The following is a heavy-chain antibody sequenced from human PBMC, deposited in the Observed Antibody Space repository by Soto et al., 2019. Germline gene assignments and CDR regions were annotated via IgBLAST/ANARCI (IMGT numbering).Heavy chain of an antibody. V-gene: IGHV4-39*01. CDR3: GTNYYDRSGYYFYSHY. Sequence: SETLSLTCTVSGGSISSSSYYWGWIRQPPGKGLEWIGSIYYSGSTYYNPSLKSRVTISVDTSKNQFSLKLSSVTAADTAVYYCGTNYYDRSGYYFYSHYWGKGTLVTLSS. CDR2: IYYSGST. CDR1: GGSISSSSYY. J-gene: IGHJ4*02. D-gene: IGHD3-22*01.